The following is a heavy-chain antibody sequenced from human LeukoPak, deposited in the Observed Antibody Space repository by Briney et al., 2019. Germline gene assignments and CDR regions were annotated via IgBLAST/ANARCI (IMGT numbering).Heavy chain of an antibody. D-gene: IGHD4-17*01. V-gene: IGHV4-59*08. CDR1: GGSISSYY. CDR3: ARHTTVFDY. J-gene: IGHJ4*02. CDR2: IYYSGST. Sequence: SETLSLTCTVSGGSISSYYWSWIRQPPGKGLEWIGYIYYSGSTNYNPSLNSRVTISVDTSKNQFSLKLSSVTAADTAVHYCARHTTVFDYWGQGTLVTVSS.